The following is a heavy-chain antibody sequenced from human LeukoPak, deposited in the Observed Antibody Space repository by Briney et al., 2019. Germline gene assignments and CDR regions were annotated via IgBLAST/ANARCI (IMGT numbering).Heavy chain of an antibody. CDR2: ISSSGSTI. J-gene: IGHJ4*02. V-gene: IGHV3-11*04. D-gene: IGHD6-6*01. Sequence: NSGGSLRLSCAASGFTFSDYYMSWIRQAPGKGLEWVSYISSSGSTIYYADSVKGRFTISRDNAKNSLYLQLNSLRAEDTAVYYCARIGYSSSSLDYWGQGTLVTVSS. CDR1: GFTFSDYY. CDR3: ARIGYSSSSLDY.